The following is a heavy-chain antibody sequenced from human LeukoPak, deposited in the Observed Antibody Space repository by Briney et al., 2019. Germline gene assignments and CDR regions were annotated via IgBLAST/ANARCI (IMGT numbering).Heavy chain of an antibody. V-gene: IGHV3-30-3*01. J-gene: IGHJ5*02. CDR2: ISYDGSNK. CDR1: GFTFSSYA. CDR3: ARERRKTRNWFDP. Sequence: PGGSLRLSCAASGFTFSSYAMHWVRQAPGKGLEWVAVISYDGSNKYYADSVKGRFTISRDNSKNTLYLQMNSLRAEDTAVYYCARERRKTRNWFDPWGQGTLVTVSS.